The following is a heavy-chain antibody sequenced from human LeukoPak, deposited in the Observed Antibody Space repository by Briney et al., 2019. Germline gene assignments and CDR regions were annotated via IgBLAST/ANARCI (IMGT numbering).Heavy chain of an antibody. CDR3: ARGGPGGERVYYYDSSGYYSDAFDI. CDR2: IYTSGST. CDR1: GGSISSSSYY. Sequence: SETLSLTCTVSGGSISSSSYYWSWIRQPAGKGLEWIGRIYTSGSTNYNPSLKSRVTMSVDTSKNQFSLKLSSVTAADTAVYYCARGGPGGERVYYYDSSGYYSDAFDIWGQGTMVTVSS. J-gene: IGHJ3*02. D-gene: IGHD3-22*01. V-gene: IGHV4-61*02.